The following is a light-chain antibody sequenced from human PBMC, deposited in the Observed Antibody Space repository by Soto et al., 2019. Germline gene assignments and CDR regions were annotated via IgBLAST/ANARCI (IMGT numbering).Light chain of an antibody. CDR3: QRDYSYPLT. V-gene: IGKV1-5*01. J-gene: IGKJ4*01. CDR1: QSINRY. CDR2: DAS. Sequence: DIQMTQSPSTLSASVGDRVTITCRATQSINRYLARYQQKPGKAPKLLIYDASILESGVPSRFIGSASCTEFILTISSLKPEDLSTYYCQRDYSYPLTFGGGNKV.